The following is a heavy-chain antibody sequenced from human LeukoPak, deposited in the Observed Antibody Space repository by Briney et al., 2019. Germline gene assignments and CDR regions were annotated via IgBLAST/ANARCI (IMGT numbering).Heavy chain of an antibody. J-gene: IGHJ4*02. D-gene: IGHD2-2*01. CDR2: INSDGSST. CDR1: GFTFSSYW. V-gene: IGHV3-74*01. CDR3: ARENVVLCDY. Sequence: GGSLRLSCAASGFTFSSYWMHWVRQAPGKGLVWFSRINSDGSSTSYADSVKGRFTISRDNAKNTLYLQMNSLRAEDTAVYYCARENVVLCDYWGQGTLVTVSS.